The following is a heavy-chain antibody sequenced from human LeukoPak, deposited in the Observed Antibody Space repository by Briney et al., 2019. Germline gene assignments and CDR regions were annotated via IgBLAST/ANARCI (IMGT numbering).Heavy chain of an antibody. J-gene: IGHJ4*02. V-gene: IGHV3-23*01. Sequence: PGGSLRLSCAASAFTFSSYAMNWVRQAPGKGLEWVSAISGSAGSTYYADSVKGRFTISRDNSKNTLYLQMNSLRAEDTAVYYCAKVGGWQLGQCLDYWGQGTLVTVSS. D-gene: IGHD6-6*01. CDR3: AKVGGWQLGQCLDY. CDR2: ISGSAGST. CDR1: AFTFSSYA.